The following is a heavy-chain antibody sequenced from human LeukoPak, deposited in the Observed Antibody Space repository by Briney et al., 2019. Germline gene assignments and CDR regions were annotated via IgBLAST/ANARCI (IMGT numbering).Heavy chain of an antibody. CDR3: ARDHGAYRPFAFDI. D-gene: IGHD3-10*01. CDR2: FDPEDGET. V-gene: IGHV1-24*01. Sequence: ASVKVSCKVSGYTLTELSMHWVRQAPGEGLEWMGGFDPEDGETIYAQKFQGRVTMTEDTSTDTAYMELSSLRSEDTAVYYCARDHGAYRPFAFDIWGQGTMVTVSS. CDR1: GYTLTELS. J-gene: IGHJ3*02.